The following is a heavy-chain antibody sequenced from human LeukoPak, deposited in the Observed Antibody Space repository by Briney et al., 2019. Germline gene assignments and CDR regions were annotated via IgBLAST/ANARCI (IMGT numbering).Heavy chain of an antibody. D-gene: IGHD6-13*01. V-gene: IGHV1-2*02. CDR2: INPNSGGT. J-gene: IGHJ4*02. CDR3: ARDLGEQQLVGTPSNY. CDR1: GYTFTSYG. Sequence: ASVKVSCKASGYTFTSYGISWVRQAPGQGLEWMGWINPNSGGTNYAQKFQGRVTMTRDTSISTAYMELSRLRSDDTAVYYCARDLGEQQLVGTPSNYWGQGTLVTVSS.